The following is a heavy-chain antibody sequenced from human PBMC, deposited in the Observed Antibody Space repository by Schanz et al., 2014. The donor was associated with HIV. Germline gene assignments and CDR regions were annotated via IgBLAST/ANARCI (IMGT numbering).Heavy chain of an antibody. CDR3: AKSSGWLYAHFDY. D-gene: IGHD3-9*01. CDR1: GFTVSSSH. V-gene: IGHV3-53*01. Sequence: EEQLVESGGGLIQPGGSLRLSCAASGFTVSSSHMSWVRQAPGKGLEWVSIIHSGGSTYYADSVKGRFTISRDNSKNTLYLQMHSLRAEDTAVYYCAKSSGWLYAHFDYWGQGTLVTVSS. J-gene: IGHJ4*02. CDR2: IHSGGST.